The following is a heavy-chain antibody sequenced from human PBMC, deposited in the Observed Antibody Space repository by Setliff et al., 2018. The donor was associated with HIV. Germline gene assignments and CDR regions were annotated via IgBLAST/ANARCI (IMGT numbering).Heavy chain of an antibody. Sequence: PGESLKISCQASGYTFTNYWIGWVRQMPGKGLEWMWIIYPGDSATSYSPSFQGQVTISADKSISTAYLQWSSLKASHTAMYYCARLSSRIGDLGPPFDYWGQGTLVTVSS. CDR2: IYPGDSAT. CDR1: GYTFTNYW. CDR3: ARLSSRIGDLGPPFDY. D-gene: IGHD3-16*01. V-gene: IGHV5-51*01. J-gene: IGHJ4*02.